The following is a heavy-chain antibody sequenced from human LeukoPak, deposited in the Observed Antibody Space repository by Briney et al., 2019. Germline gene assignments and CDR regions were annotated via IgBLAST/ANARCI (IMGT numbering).Heavy chain of an antibody. CDR2: ISAYNGNT. V-gene: IGHV1-18*01. Sequence: ASVTVSCKASGYTFTSYGISWVRQAPGQGLEWMGWISAYNGNTNYAQKLQGRVTITTDTSTSTAYMELRSLRSDDTAVYYCARATLPIYDYVWGSYRHWGQGTLVTVSS. CDR1: GYTFTSYG. CDR3: ARATLPIYDYVWGSYRH. D-gene: IGHD3-16*02. J-gene: IGHJ4*02.